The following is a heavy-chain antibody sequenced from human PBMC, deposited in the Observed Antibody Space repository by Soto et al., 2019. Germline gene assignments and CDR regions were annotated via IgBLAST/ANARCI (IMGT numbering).Heavy chain of an antibody. CDR1: GNSVSSNSAA. J-gene: IGHJ6*02. D-gene: IGHD6-19*01. Sequence: TLSLTCAISGNSVSSNSAAWNWIRQSPSRGLEWLGRTYYRSKWYNDYAVSVKSRITINPDTSKNQFSLQLNSVTPEDTAVYYCARVKASSGWYYDYYYGMDVWGQGTTVTVSS. CDR2: TYYRSKWYN. CDR3: ARVKASSGWYYDYYYGMDV. V-gene: IGHV6-1*01.